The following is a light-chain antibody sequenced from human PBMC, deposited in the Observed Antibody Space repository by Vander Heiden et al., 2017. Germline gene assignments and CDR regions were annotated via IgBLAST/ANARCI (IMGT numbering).Light chain of an antibody. CDR1: QSINNNY. J-gene: IGKJ4*01. CDR3: QQYGSSPPLT. CDR2: GAS. V-gene: IGKV3-20*01. Sequence: EIVLTQSPGTLALSPVERATLSCRASQSINNNYLAWYQQKPGQAPSLLIYGASSRATGIPDRFSGSGSGTDFTLTISRLEPEDFAVYYCQQYGSSPPLTFGGGTKVEIK.